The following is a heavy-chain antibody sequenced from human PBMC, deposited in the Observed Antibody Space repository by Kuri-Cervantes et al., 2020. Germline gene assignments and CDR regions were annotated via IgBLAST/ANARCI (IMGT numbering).Heavy chain of an antibody. V-gene: IGHV1-69*13. CDR1: GGTFSSYA. D-gene: IGHD3-3*01. Sequence: SVKVSCKASGGTFSSYAISWVRQAPGQGLEWMGGIIPIFGTANYAQKFQGRVTITADESTSTVYMELSSLRSEDTAVYYCARESDTTDFWSGYNLWGQGTLVTVSS. CDR3: ARESDTTDFWSGYNL. CDR2: IIPIFGTA. J-gene: IGHJ4*02.